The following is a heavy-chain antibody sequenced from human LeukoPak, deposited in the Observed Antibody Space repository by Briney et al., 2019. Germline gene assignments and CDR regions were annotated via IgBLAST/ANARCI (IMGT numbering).Heavy chain of an antibody. J-gene: IGHJ4*02. D-gene: IGHD6-19*01. CDR3: ARDRSVAGVYY. V-gene: IGHV4-61*01. CDR2: IYHSGST. CDR1: GGSISSSSYY. Sequence: SETLSLTCTVSGGSISSSSYYWGWIRQPPGKGLEWIGYIYHSGSTKYNPSLKSRVTISVDTSKNQFSLNLSSVTAADTAVYYCARDRSVAGVYYWGQGTLVTVSS.